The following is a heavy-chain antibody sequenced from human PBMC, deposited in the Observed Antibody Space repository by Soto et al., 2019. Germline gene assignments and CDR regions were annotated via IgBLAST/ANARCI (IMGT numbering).Heavy chain of an antibody. CDR3: ARGGGYSYGYIGY. J-gene: IGHJ4*02. D-gene: IGHD5-18*01. CDR2: INGDGSTT. V-gene: IGHV3-74*01. CDR1: GFTFRSYW. Sequence: EVQLVESGGGLVQPGGSLRLSCVASGFTFRSYWMHWVRQAPGKGLVWVSHINGDGSTTSYADSVKGRFTISRDNXKNTVYLQMNSLRDEDTAVYYCARGGGYSYGYIGYWGQGTLVTVSS.